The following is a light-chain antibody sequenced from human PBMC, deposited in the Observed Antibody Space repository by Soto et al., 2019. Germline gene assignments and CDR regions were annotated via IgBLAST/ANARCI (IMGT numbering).Light chain of an antibody. CDR3: QQRYITHRT. CDR2: DAS. CDR1: QSISSW. V-gene: IGKV1-5*01. Sequence: DIQMTQSPSTLSESVGDRVTITCRASQSISSWLAWYQQTPGKATNLLIYDASSLESGVPSRFSGTGSGTDVTLTLSSLQPEEGATDYGQQRYITHRTVGPGTKVDIK. J-gene: IGKJ3*01.